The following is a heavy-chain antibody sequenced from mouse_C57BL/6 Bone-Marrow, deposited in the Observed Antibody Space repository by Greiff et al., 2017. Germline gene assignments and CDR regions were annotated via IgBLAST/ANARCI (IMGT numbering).Heavy chain of an antibody. J-gene: IGHJ4*01. V-gene: IGHV1-63*01. CDR2: IYPGGGYT. D-gene: IGHD2-5*01. CDR1: GYTFTNYW. Sequence: VQLMESGAELVRPGTSVTMSCKASGYTFTNYWVGWAKQRPGHGLEWIGDIYPGGGYTNYNEKFKGKTKLTAATSSNSAYIQFSILTSEDSAVSYCSRSGHSTHYAMDYWCQGTAVTVSS. CDR3: SRSGHSTHYAMDY.